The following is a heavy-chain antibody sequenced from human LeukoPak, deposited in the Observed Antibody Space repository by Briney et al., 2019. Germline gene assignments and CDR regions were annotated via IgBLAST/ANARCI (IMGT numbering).Heavy chain of an antibody. CDR1: GFTFSSYG. CDR2: ISYDGSNK. Sequence: GGSLRLSCAASGFTFSSYGMHWVRQAPGKGLEWVAVISYDGSNKYYADSVKGRFTISRDNSKNTLYLQMNSLRAENTAVYYCAKDGEDYYGSGSHMDVWGKGTTVTISS. D-gene: IGHD3-10*01. V-gene: IGHV3-30*18. J-gene: IGHJ6*03. CDR3: AKDGEDYYGSGSHMDV.